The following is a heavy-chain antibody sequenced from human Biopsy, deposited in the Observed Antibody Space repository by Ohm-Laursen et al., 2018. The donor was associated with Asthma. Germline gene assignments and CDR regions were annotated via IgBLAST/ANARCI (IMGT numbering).Heavy chain of an antibody. D-gene: IGHD6-19*01. Sequence: SLRLSCAASGFTVSRDHMFWVRQAPGKGLEWVSAIYSGGTSHTADSVRGRFTISRDFSKNTLHLQMHSLRVEDTAVYYWARGGSSGWSHYYFDYWGQGTLVTVSS. V-gene: IGHV3-53*01. CDR2: IYSGGTS. J-gene: IGHJ4*02. CDR1: GFTVSRDH. CDR3: ARGGSSGWSHYYFDY.